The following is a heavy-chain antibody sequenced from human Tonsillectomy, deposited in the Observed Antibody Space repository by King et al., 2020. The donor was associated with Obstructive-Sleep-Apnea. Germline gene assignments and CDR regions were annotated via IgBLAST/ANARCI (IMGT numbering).Heavy chain of an antibody. J-gene: IGHJ6*02. CDR3: ARGRRRIGWGGSYYGMDV. D-gene: IGHD6-19*01. V-gene: IGHV4-39*07. Sequence: QLQESGPGLVKPSETLSLTCTVSGGSISSRSYYWGWIRQPPGKGLEWIGSIYYSGSTYYNPSLKSRVTISVDTSKNQISLKLSSVTAADTAVYYCARGRRRIGWGGSYYGMDVWGQGTTVTVFS. CDR1: GGSISSRSYY. CDR2: IYYSGST.